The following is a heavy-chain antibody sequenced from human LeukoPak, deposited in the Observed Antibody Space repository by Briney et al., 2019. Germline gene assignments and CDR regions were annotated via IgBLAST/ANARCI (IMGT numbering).Heavy chain of an antibody. V-gene: IGHV4-38-2*02. Sequence: SETLSLTCTVSGYSISSGYYWGWIRQPPGKGLEWIGSIYHSGSTYYNPSLKSRVTISVDTSKNQFSLKLSSVTAADTAVYYCARHVTVRGVITIIDAFDIWGQGTMVTVSS. CDR1: GYSISSGYY. CDR2: IYHSGST. D-gene: IGHD3-10*01. CDR3: ARHVTVRGVITIIDAFDI. J-gene: IGHJ3*02.